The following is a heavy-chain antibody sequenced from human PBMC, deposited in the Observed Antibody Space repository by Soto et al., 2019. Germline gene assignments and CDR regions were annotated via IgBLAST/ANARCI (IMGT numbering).Heavy chain of an antibody. J-gene: IGHJ6*02. D-gene: IGHD3-10*01. V-gene: IGHV1-3*01. Sequence: ASVKVSCKASGYTFTSYAMHWVRQTPGQRLEWMGWINAGNGNTKYSQKFQGRVTITRDTSASTAYMELSSLRSEDTAVYYCARDSGSGTYAYYYYGMDVWGQGTTVTVS. CDR3: ARDSGSGTYAYYYYGMDV. CDR2: INAGNGNT. CDR1: GYTFTSYA.